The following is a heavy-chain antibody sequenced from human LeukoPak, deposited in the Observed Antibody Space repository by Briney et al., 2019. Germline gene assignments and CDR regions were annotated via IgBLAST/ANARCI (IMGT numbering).Heavy chain of an antibody. V-gene: IGHV3-30*02. CDR3: AVLRLGELSLQYYYYYYMDV. D-gene: IGHD3-16*02. Sequence: GGSLRLSCAASGFTFCSYGMHLVRHAPGKGLESVAFIRYDGSNKYYADSVKGRFTISRDNSKNTLYLQMNSLRAEDTAVYYCAVLRLGELSLQYYYYYYMDVWGKGTTVTISS. J-gene: IGHJ6*03. CDR2: IRYDGSNK. CDR1: GFTFCSYG.